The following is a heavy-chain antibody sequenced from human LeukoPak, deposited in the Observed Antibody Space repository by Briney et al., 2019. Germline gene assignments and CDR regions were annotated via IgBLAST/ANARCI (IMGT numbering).Heavy chain of an antibody. D-gene: IGHD3-22*01. CDR2: MNPNSGNT. J-gene: IGHJ4*02. CDR3: ARGNAYYYDSSGYYRFDY. CDR1: GYTFTSYD. Sequence: ASVKVSCKASGYTFTSYDINWVRQATGQGLEWMGWMNPNSGNTGYAQKFQGRVTMTRNTSISTAYMELSSLRSEDTAVYYCARGNAYYYDSSGYYRFDYWGQGTLVTVSS. V-gene: IGHV1-8*01.